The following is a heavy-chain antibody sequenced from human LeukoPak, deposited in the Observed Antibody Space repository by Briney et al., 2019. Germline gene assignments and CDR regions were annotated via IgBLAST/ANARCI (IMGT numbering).Heavy chain of an antibody. Sequence: SGTLSLTCAVSGGSILTTNWWSWVRQPPGKGLEWIGEVHLSGTSNYNPSLKSRVSMSIDKSKNQLSLKLTSVTAADTAMYHGFWGQGTLVTVSS. CDR1: GGSILTTNW. D-gene: IGHD5-24*01. J-gene: IGHJ4*02. V-gene: IGHV4-4*02. CDR3: F. CDR2: VHLSGTS.